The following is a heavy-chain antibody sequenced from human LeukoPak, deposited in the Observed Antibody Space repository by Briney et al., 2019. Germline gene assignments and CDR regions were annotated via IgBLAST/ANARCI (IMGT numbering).Heavy chain of an antibody. J-gene: IGHJ3*02. CDR3: ARIETYDYLWGSYRPDDTFEI. D-gene: IGHD3-16*02. V-gene: IGHV5-51*01. CDR1: GYRFTNYW. Sequence: GESLKISCKGSGYRFTNYWIGWVRQMPGKGLEWMGSIYPGDSDARYSPSFQGQVTISADKSLSTAYLQWSSLKASDAAIYYCARIETYDYLWGSYRPDDTFEIWGQGTMVTVSS. CDR2: IYPGDSDA.